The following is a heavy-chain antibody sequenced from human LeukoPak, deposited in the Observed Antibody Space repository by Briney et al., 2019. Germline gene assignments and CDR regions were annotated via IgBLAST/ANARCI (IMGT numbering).Heavy chain of an antibody. V-gene: IGHV3-7*03. J-gene: IGHJ4*02. CDR1: GFTFSSYW. CDR2: IKQDGSEK. CDR3: AKCGPGGYNQYYFDY. D-gene: IGHD5-24*01. Sequence: GGSLRLSCAASGFTFSSYWMSWVRQAPGKGLEWVANIKQDGSEKYYVDSVKGRFTISRDNSKNTLYLQMNSLRAEDTAVYYCAKCGPGGYNQYYFDYWGQGTLVTVSS.